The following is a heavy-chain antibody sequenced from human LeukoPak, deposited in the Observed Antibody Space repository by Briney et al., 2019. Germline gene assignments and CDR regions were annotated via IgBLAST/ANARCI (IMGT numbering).Heavy chain of an antibody. J-gene: IGHJ4*02. CDR1: GFTFSSYW. Sequence: GGSLRLSCAASGFTFSSYWMHWVRQAPGKGLVGVSRINSDGSSTSYADSVKGRFTISRDNAKNTLYLQMNSLRAEDTAVYYCARSIGSGYDFWSGYSLCAYWGQGTLVTVSS. V-gene: IGHV3-74*01. CDR3: ARSIGSGYDFWSGYSLCAY. D-gene: IGHD3-3*01. CDR2: INSDGSST.